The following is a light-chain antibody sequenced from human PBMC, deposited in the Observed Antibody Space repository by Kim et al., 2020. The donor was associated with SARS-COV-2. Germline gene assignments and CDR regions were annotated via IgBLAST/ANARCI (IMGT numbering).Light chain of an antibody. V-gene: IGKV3-15*01. CDR3: QHYDNWPPELT. Sequence: EIVMTQSPATLSVSPGERATLSCRASQSVTNKIVWYQQKPGQAPRLLISGATTRVTGIPDRFSGSGSGTQFTLTISSLQSEDFAVYYCQHYDNWPPELTFGGGTKVEIK. CDR2: GAT. CDR1: QSVTNK. J-gene: IGKJ4*01.